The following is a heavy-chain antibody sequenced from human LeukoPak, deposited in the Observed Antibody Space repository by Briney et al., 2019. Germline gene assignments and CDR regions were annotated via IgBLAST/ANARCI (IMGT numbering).Heavy chain of an antibody. CDR2: IDPSGGGT. CDR3: ASLGSGSSPIIDFDY. CDR1: GYTFTSYY. D-gene: IGHD3-10*01. Sequence: ASVKVSCKASGYTFTSYYMHWVRQAPGQGLECMGIIDPSGGGTSYAQKFQGRVTMTRDTSTSTAYMELSSLRSEDTAVYYCASLGSGSSPIIDFDYWGQGTLVTVSS. V-gene: IGHV1-46*01. J-gene: IGHJ4*02.